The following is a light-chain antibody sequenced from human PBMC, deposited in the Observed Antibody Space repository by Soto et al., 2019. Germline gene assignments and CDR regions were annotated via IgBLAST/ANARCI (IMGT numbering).Light chain of an antibody. CDR2: GAS. V-gene: IGKV3-15*01. Sequence: ETVMTQSPATLSVSPGERATLSCRASQTVNTFLAWYQQKPGQAPRLLIYGASIRASGVPARFSGSGSGTEFTLTISSLQFEDFAVYYCQQYSNWPETFGQGTKVDIK. CDR1: QTVNTF. CDR3: QQYSNWPET. J-gene: IGKJ1*01.